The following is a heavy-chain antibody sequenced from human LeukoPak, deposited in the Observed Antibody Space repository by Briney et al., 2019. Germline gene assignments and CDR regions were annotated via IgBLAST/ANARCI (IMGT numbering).Heavy chain of an antibody. D-gene: IGHD2/OR15-2a*01. CDR3: ARAGIVNALDY. V-gene: IGHV3-33*01. CDR2: IWNDGSNT. J-gene: IGHJ4*02. CDR1: GYTFSIYG. Sequence: GMSLRLSCAASGYTFSIYGMNWVRQAPGKGLEWVAIIWNDGSNTYFAESVMGRFSISKDNFKNIVYLQMNSLKIEDTGVYYCARAGIVNALDYWGQGAQVTVSP.